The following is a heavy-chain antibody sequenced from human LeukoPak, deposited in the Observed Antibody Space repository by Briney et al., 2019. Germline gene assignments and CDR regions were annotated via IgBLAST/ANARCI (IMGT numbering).Heavy chain of an antibody. Sequence: GGSLRLSCAASGFTFSSYGMHWVRQAPGKGLEWVAVISYDGSNKYYADSVKGRFTISRDNSKNTLYLQMNSLRAEDTAVYYCARDPVRITMVRGGPTYFDYWGQGTLVTVSS. V-gene: IGHV3-30*03. CDR3: ARDPVRITMVRGGPTYFDY. CDR1: GFTFSSYG. J-gene: IGHJ4*02. D-gene: IGHD3-10*01. CDR2: ISYDGSNK.